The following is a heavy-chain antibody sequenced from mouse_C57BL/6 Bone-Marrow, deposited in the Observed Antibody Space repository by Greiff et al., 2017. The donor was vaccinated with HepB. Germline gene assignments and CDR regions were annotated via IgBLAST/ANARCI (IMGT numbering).Heavy chain of an antibody. V-gene: IGHV5-15*01. CDR3: ARQDYGSSHDWFAY. J-gene: IGHJ3*01. Sequence: EVKLVESGGGLVQPGGSLKLSCAASGFTFSDYGMAWVRQAPRKGPEWVAFISNLAYSIYYADTVTGRFTISRENAKNTLYLEMSSLRSEDTAMYYCARQDYGSSHDWFAYWGQGTLVTVSA. CDR2: ISNLAYSI. CDR1: GFTFSDYG. D-gene: IGHD1-1*01.